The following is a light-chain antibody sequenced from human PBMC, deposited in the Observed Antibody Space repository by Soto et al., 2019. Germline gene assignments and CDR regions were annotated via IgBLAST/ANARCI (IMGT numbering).Light chain of an antibody. Sequence: EIVLTQSPATLSLSPGERATLSCRASQSVNIYLAWYQQKPGQAPRLLINNAFNRATGIPARFSGSGSGTDFTLTISSLEPEDFAVYYCHQRSNWPLTFGGGTKVDIK. CDR1: QSVNIY. CDR3: HQRSNWPLT. V-gene: IGKV3-11*01. J-gene: IGKJ4*01. CDR2: NAF.